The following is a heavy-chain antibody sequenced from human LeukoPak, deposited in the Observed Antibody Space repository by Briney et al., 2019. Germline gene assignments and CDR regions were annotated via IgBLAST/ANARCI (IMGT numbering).Heavy chain of an antibody. Sequence: GASVKVSCKASGYTFTGYYMHWVRQAPGQGLEWMGWINPNSGGTNYAQKFQGRVTMTRDTSISTAYMELSSLRSEDTAVYYCARVGQLENYYYYYMDVWGKGTTVTVSS. CDR1: GYTFTGYY. D-gene: IGHD1-1*01. CDR3: ARVGQLENYYYYYMDV. CDR2: INPNSGGT. V-gene: IGHV1-2*02. J-gene: IGHJ6*03.